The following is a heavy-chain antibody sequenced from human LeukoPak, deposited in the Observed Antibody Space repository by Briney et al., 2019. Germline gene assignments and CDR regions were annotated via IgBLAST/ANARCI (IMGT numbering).Heavy chain of an antibody. Sequence: PGGSLRLSCAASGFTFSRYGMHWVRQAPGKGLEWVTAISYDGSNKYYADSVKGRLTISRDNLKNTLYLEMNSLRAEDTAVYYCAKHPTRSYDFWSGYFILWGQGALVTVSS. J-gene: IGHJ4*02. CDR3: AKHPTRSYDFWSGYFIL. V-gene: IGHV3-30*18. CDR1: GFTFSRYG. D-gene: IGHD3-3*01. CDR2: ISYDGSNK.